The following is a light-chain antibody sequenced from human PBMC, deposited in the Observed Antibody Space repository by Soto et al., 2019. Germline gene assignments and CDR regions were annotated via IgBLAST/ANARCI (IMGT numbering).Light chain of an antibody. CDR2: GAS. V-gene: IGKV3-15*01. Sequence: EIVMTQSPATLSVSPGERATLSCRASQSLRSNLAWYQQKPGQAPRLLIYGASSRATGIPARFSGSGSGTEFTLTISSLQSEDFGVYYCQEYNNWPPYAFGQGTKLEIK. J-gene: IGKJ2*01. CDR1: QSLRSN. CDR3: QEYNNWPPYA.